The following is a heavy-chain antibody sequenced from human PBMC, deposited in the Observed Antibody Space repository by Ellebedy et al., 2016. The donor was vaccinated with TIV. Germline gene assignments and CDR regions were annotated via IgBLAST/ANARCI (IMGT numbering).Heavy chain of an antibody. D-gene: IGHD3-10*01. CDR2: FYNSVNT. J-gene: IGHJ4*02. CDR1: GGSISSYY. V-gene: IGHV4-59*08. Sequence: MPGGSLRLSCTVSGGSISSYYWSWILQPPGKGLEWSGYFYNSVNTIYNPSLKRRVSMSVDTSKNQVSLKMRSVTAEDTAVDYCARFFESGSTGDYWGQGTLVTVSS. CDR3: ARFFESGSTGDY.